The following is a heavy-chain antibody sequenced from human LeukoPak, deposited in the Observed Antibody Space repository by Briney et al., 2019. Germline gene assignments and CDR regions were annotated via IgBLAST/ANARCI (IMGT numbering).Heavy chain of an antibody. CDR3: ARGLIDGYNSHSLDY. J-gene: IGHJ4*02. CDR2: SNPSGDT. Sequence: SETLSLTCAVYVGSCSGYYWSWIRQPPGKGLEWIGESNPSGDTSYNPSLKSRVIISLDTSKNQFSLKLSSVTAADTAVYFCARGLIDGYNSHSLDYWGQGTLVTVSS. D-gene: IGHD5-24*01. V-gene: IGHV4-34*01. CDR1: VGSCSGYY.